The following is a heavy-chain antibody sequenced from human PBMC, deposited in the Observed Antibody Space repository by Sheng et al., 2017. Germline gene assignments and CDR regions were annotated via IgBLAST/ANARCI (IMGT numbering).Heavy chain of an antibody. CDR2: IRSKANSYAT. V-gene: IGHV3-73*02. D-gene: IGHD6-6*01. J-gene: IGHJ6*03. CDR3: TRSGEIAARPSYYYYYYMDV. CDR1: GFTFSGSA. Sequence: EVQLVESGGGLVQPGGSLKLSCAASGFTFSGSAMHWVRQASGKGLEWVGRIRSKANSYATAYAASVKGRFTISRDDSKNTAYLQMNSLKTEDTAVYYCTRSGEIAARPSYYYYYYMDVWGQGTTVTVSS.